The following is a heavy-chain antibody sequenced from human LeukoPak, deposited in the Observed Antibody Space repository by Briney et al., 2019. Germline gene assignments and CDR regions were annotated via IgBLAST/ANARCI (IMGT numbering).Heavy chain of an antibody. CDR3: ARYDVAPASLGSLGY. CDR2: ICYSGST. J-gene: IGHJ4*02. D-gene: IGHD3-3*01. Sequence: SETLSLTCTVSRGSISGYNSRSGWQPPGKGLEWIGYICYSGSTNYNPSLKSRVTIAVDTSKNQFSLKLSPVTAADTAVYYCARYDVAPASLGSLGYWGQGTLVTVSS. CDR1: RGSISGYN. V-gene: IGHV4-59*01.